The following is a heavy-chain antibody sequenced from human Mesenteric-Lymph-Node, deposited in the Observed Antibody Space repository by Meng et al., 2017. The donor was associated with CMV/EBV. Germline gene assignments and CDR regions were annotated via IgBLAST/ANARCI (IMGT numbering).Heavy chain of an antibody. CDR1: GGSISSYY. D-gene: IGHD3-22*01. CDR3: ARAQVEPQYYYHSSGYRNNWFDP. J-gene: IGHJ5*02. Sequence: SETLSLTCTVSGGSISSYYWSWIRQPPGKGLEWIGYIYYSGSTNYNPSLKSRVTISVDTSKNQFSLKLSSVTAADTAVYYCARAQVEPQYYYHSSGYRNNWFDPWGRGTLVTVSS. V-gene: IGHV4-59*12. CDR2: IYYSGST.